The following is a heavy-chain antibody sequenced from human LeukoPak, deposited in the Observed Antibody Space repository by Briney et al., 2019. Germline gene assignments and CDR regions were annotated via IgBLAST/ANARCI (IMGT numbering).Heavy chain of an antibody. D-gene: IGHD2-2*02. CDR1: GVTFSSYA. CDR3: ARVTGGRYCSTTSCYMRGWFDP. J-gene: IGHJ5*02. CDR2: IIPVFGTS. V-gene: IGHV1-69*13. Sequence: SVKVSCKASGVTFSSYAISWVRQAPGQGLEWMGGIIPVFGTSNYAQKFQGRVTINADESTRTAYMELSSLRSEDTAVYYCARVTGGRYCSTTSCYMRGWFDPWGQGTLVTVSS.